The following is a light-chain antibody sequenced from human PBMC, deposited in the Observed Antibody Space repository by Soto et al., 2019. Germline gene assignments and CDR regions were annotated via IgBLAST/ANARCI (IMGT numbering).Light chain of an antibody. CDR3: QQYGSSPPIT. Sequence: TVLTHSRGALSLSPEERATLSCRASQSVSSSYLAWYQQKPGQAPRLLIYGASSRATGIPDRFSGSGSGTDFTLTISRLEPEDFAVYYCQQYGSSPPITFGQGTRLE. CDR2: GAS. J-gene: IGKJ5*01. V-gene: IGKV3-20*01. CDR1: QSVSSSY.